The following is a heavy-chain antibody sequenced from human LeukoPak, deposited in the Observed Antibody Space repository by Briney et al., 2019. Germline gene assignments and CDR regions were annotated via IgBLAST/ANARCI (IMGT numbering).Heavy chain of an antibody. Sequence: PGRSLRLSCAASGFTFSSYAMHWVRQAPGKGLEWVAVISYDGSNKYYADSVKGRFTISRDNSKNTLYLQMNSLRAEDTAVYYCARDGTEMATIMRPAGYFDYWGQGTLVTVPS. D-gene: IGHD5-24*01. CDR1: GFTFSSYA. V-gene: IGHV3-30*01. J-gene: IGHJ4*02. CDR3: ARDGTEMATIMRPAGYFDY. CDR2: ISYDGSNK.